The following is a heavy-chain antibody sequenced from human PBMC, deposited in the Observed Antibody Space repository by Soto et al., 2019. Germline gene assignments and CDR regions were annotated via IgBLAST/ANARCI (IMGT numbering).Heavy chain of an antibody. CDR3: CTDHIFARGINRVYLSLDDV. J-gene: IGHJ6*04. CDR2: ISGGGANT. V-gene: IGHV3-23*01. Sequence: GSLRLSCAASGFTFSSYAMRWVRQAPGKGLEWVSAISGGGANTYYADSVKGRFTISRDNSKNTLFLQLNSLRAEDTAVYYCCTDHIFARGINRVYLSLDDVWGKGTTVTVSS. D-gene: IGHD3-10*01. CDR1: GFTFSSYA.